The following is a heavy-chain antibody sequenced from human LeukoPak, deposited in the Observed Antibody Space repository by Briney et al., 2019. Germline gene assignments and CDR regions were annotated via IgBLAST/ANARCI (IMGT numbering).Heavy chain of an antibody. CDR3: ARDLPGAAVSGTTRGMDV. V-gene: IGHV1-18*01. J-gene: IGHJ6*02. CDR1: GYIFTTRG. CDR2: ISAYNGYT. D-gene: IGHD6-19*01. Sequence: ASLKVSCEASGYIFTTRGITWVRQAPGQGLEWMGWISAYNGYTNYAQSLQGRLTLTRDTSTSTAYMELTSLTSDDTAVYYRARDLPGAAVSGTTRGMDVWGQGTTVTVSS.